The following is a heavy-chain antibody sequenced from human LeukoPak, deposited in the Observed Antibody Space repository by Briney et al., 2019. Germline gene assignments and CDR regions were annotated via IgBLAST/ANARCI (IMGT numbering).Heavy chain of an antibody. CDR1: GGSFSGYY. CDR2: INHSGST. CDR3: ARTLYYDFWSGYYRGQNNWFDP. V-gene: IGHV4-34*01. D-gene: IGHD3-3*01. J-gene: IGHJ5*02. Sequence: SETLSLTCAVYGGSFSGYYWSWIRQPPGKGLEWIGEINHSGSTNYNPSLKSRVTISVDTSKNQFSLKLSSVTAADTAVYYCARTLYYDFWSGYYRGQNNWFDPWGQGTLVTVSS.